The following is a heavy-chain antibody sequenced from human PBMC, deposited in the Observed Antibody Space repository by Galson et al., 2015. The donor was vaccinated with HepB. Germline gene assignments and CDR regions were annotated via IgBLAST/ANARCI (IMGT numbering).Heavy chain of an antibody. CDR2: IGSKANSYAT. Sequence: SLRLSCAASGFTFSGSAMHWVRQASGRGLEWVGRIGSKANSYATAYAASVKGRFTISRDDSKNTAYMQMNSLRDDDTALYYRARDKVTERGGDYYGVDVWGQGTTVIVSS. J-gene: IGHJ6*02. D-gene: IGHD3-16*01. V-gene: IGHV3-73*01. CDR1: GFTFSGSA. CDR3: ARDKVTERGGDYYGVDV.